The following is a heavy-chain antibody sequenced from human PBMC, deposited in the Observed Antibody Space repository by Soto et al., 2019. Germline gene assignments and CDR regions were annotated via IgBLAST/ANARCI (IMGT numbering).Heavy chain of an antibody. D-gene: IGHD1-26*01. CDR1: GASITYGCYS. V-gene: IGHV4-30-2*01. CDR3: ARGGGSDSLDY. J-gene: IGHJ4*02. Sequence: LSLTCTVSGASITYGCYSWSWIRQTPGKGLEWIGYINHLETTFYNPSFESRLSLSIDRAKNQFSLNLNSMSAADRAVYFCARGGGSDSLDYWGQAILVTVSS. CDR2: INHLETT.